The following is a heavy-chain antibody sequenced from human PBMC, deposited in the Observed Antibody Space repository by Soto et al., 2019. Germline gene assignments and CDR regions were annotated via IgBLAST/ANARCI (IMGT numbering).Heavy chain of an antibody. V-gene: IGHV1-46*01. CDR3: ARGDAGPTAFDI. J-gene: IGHJ3*02. Sequence: ASVKVSCKASGYTFTSYYMHWVRQAPGQGLEWMGIINPSGGSTSYAQKFQGRVTMTTDTSTSTAYMELRSLRSDDTAVYYCARGDAGPTAFDIWGQGTMVTVSS. CDR2: INPSGGST. D-gene: IGHD2-21*02. CDR1: GYTFTSYY.